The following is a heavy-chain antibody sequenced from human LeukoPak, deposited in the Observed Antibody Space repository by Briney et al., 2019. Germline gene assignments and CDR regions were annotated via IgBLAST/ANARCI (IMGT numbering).Heavy chain of an antibody. J-gene: IGHJ4*02. V-gene: IGHV3-23*01. D-gene: IGHD6-6*01. Sequence: TGGSLRLSCAASGFTFSNYAMSWVRQAPGKGLEWVSAISKNGDGTWYPDSVKGRFIISRDKSKNILYLQMNSLRAEDTAVYYCVSSSSDYWGQGTLVTVSS. CDR1: GFTFSNYA. CDR3: VSSSSDY. CDR2: ISKNGDGT.